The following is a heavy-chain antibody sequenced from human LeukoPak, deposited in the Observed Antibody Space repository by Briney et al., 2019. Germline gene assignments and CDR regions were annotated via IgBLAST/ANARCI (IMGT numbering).Heavy chain of an antibody. Sequence: GGSLRLSCAASGFTVSSNYMGWVRQAPGKGLEWVSVIYSGGSTYYADSVKGRFTISRDNSKNTLYLQMNSLRVEDTAVYYCARDWDCTSSSCYDAFDIWGQGTMVTVSS. CDR3: ARDWDCTSSSCYDAFDI. D-gene: IGHD2-2*01. CDR1: GFTVSSNY. J-gene: IGHJ3*02. CDR2: IYSGGST. V-gene: IGHV3-53*01.